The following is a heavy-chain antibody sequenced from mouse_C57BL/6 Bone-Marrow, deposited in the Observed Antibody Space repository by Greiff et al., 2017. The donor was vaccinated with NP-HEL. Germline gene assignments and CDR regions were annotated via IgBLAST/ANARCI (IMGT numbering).Heavy chain of an antibody. CDR1: GFNIKDYY. D-gene: IGHD2-12*01. CDR2: IDPEDGET. V-gene: IGHV14-2*01. J-gene: IGHJ2*01. Sequence: VQLKESGAELVKPGASVKLSCTASGFNIKDYYMHWVKQRTEQGLEWIGRIDPEDGETKYDQKFQGKATITADTSSNTATLQLSSLTTLDTAVYYCSLGAWCYFEDYWGQGTTLTVSS. CDR3: SLGAWCYFEDY.